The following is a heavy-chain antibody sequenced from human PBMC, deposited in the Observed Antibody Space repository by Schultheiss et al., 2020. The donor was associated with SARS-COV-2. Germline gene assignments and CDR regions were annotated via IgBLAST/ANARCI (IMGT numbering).Heavy chain of an antibody. CDR3: AREKYSGSYYYYGMDV. D-gene: IGHD1-26*01. Sequence: SETLSLTCTVSGGSVSSGYWSWFRQPPGKGLEWIGYIFYSGSTNYNPSLKSRVTISVDTSKNQFSLKLSSVTAADTAVYYCAREKYSGSYYYYGMDVWGQGTTVTVSS. J-gene: IGHJ6*02. V-gene: IGHV4-59*02. CDR2: IFYSGST. CDR1: GGSVSSGY.